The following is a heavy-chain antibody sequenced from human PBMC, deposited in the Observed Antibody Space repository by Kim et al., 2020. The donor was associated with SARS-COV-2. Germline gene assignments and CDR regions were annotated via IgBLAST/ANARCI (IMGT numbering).Heavy chain of an antibody. CDR1: GGSISSGGYY. D-gene: IGHD5-12*01. V-gene: IGHV4-31*03. Sequence: SETLSLTCTVSGGSISSGGYYWSWIRQHPGKGLEWIGYIYYSGSTYYNPSLKSRVTISVDTSKNQFSLKLSSVTAADTAVYYCARTRDIPSVHFDYWGQGTLVTVSS. CDR2: IYYSGST. CDR3: ARTRDIPSVHFDY. J-gene: IGHJ4*02.